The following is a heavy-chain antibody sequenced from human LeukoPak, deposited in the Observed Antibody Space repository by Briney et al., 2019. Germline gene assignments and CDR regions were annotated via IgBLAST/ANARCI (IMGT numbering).Heavy chain of an antibody. V-gene: IGHV4-39*01. CDR3: ASFPLRTTMIVVVNDGHDAFDI. CDR1: GGSISSSSYY. J-gene: IGHJ3*02. D-gene: IGHD3-22*01. Sequence: PSETLSLTCTVSGGSISSSSYYWGWIRQPPGKGLEWIGSIYYSGSTYYNPSLKSRVTISVDTSKNQFSLKLSSVTAADTAVYYCASFPLRTTMIVVVNDGHDAFDIWGQGTMVTVSS. CDR2: IYYSGST.